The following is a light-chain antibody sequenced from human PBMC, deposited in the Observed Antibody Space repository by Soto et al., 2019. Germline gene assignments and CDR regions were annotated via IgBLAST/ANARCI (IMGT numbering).Light chain of an antibody. Sequence: DIQMTQSPRLLSASVGDRVTITCRATHNIKTFLNWYQQKLGKAPKLLIYAASSLQSGVPSRFSGGVSGTTFTLTITNLQPEDFATYYCQQSSKSPFTFGPGTQVEVK. CDR1: HNIKTF. V-gene: IGKV1-39*01. CDR3: QQSSKSPFT. J-gene: IGKJ3*01. CDR2: AAS.